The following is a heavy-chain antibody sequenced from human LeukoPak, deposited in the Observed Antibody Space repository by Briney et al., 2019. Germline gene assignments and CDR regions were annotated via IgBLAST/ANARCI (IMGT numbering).Heavy chain of an antibody. Sequence: GTSVKVSCKASGFTFTSSAVQWVRQARGQRLEWIGWIVVGSGNTNYAQKFQERVTITRDMSTCTAYMELSSLRSEDTAVYYCAAGLGESSGYYYVFGLSWGQGTLVTVSS. V-gene: IGHV1-58*01. CDR3: AAGLGESSGYYYVFGLS. CDR1: GFTFTSSA. D-gene: IGHD3-22*01. CDR2: IVVGSGNT. J-gene: IGHJ5*02.